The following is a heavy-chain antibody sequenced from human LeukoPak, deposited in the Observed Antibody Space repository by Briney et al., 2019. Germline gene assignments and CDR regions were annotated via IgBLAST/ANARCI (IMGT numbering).Heavy chain of an antibody. D-gene: IGHD7-27*01. V-gene: IGHV4-39*07. J-gene: IGHJ4*02. CDR3: ARSSRNWGRYYFDY. CDR2: IYNSGTT. Sequence: SETLSLTCSVSGGSISSRMSYWGWIRQPPGKGLEWIGSIYNSGTTYYNPSLKSRVTISVDTSKNQVSLKVSSVTAADTAVYYCARSSRNWGRYYFDYWGQGTLVTVSS. CDR1: GGSISSRMSY.